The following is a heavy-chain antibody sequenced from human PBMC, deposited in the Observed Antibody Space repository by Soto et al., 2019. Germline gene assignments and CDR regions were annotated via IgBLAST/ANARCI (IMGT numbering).Heavy chain of an antibody. Sequence: QVQLQESGPGLVKPSETLSLTCTVSGHSINNYYWSWVRQPPGKQLEWVGYIYYSGSPNYNPSLKRRVTISVDTSKNQFSLKLTSVTAADTAVYYCARVSGVPYYYHYMDVWGEGTTVTVSS. D-gene: IGHD6-19*01. CDR2: IYYSGSP. J-gene: IGHJ6*03. CDR1: GHSINNYY. CDR3: ARVSGVPYYYHYMDV. V-gene: IGHV4-59*08.